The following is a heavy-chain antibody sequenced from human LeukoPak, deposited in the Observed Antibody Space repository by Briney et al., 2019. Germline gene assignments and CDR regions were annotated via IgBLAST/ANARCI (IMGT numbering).Heavy chain of an antibody. D-gene: IGHD3-22*01. J-gene: IGHJ4*02. CDR3: ARVGYDSSGYYANYFDY. CDR2: IYYSGST. CDR1: GGSISSYY. Sequence: SETLSLTCTVSGGSISSYYWSWIRQPPGKGLEWIGYIYYSGSTNYNPSLKSRVAISVDTSKNQFSLRLSSMTAADTAVYYCARVGYDSSGYYANYFDYWGRGTLVTVSS. V-gene: IGHV4-59*01.